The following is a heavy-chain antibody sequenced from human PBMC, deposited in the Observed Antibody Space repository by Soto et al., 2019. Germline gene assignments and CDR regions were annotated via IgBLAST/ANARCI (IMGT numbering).Heavy chain of an antibody. V-gene: IGHV4-39*02. D-gene: IGHD2-2*01. Sequence: NPSETLSLTCTVSGGPISSSSYYWGWIRQPPGKGLEWIGSIYYSGSTYYNPSLKSRVTISVDTSKNQFSLKLSSVTAADTAVYYCARDIVVVPAATRYYYGMDVWGQGTTVTVSS. J-gene: IGHJ6*02. CDR1: GGPISSSSYY. CDR2: IYYSGST. CDR3: ARDIVVVPAATRYYYGMDV.